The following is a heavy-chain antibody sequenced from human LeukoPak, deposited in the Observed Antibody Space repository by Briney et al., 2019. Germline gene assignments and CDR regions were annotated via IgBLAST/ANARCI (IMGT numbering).Heavy chain of an antibody. Sequence: GGSLRLSCAASGFTFSNYNMNWVRQAPGKGLEWVSYISSGRSAIYYADSVKGRFTISRDNAKNSLYLQMNSLSDEDTAVYYCARAKNSDYYYVDYWGQGTLVTVSS. CDR3: ARAKNSDYYYVDY. V-gene: IGHV3-48*02. CDR1: GFTFSNYN. D-gene: IGHD2-21*02. J-gene: IGHJ4*02. CDR2: ISSGRSAI.